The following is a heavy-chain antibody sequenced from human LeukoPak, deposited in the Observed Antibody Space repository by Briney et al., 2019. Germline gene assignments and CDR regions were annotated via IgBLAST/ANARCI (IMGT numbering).Heavy chain of an antibody. J-gene: IGHJ4*02. CDR3: PGRDF. CDR1: GADISAYY. V-gene: IGHV4-4*07. CDR2: MYTSGTT. D-gene: IGHD1-26*01. Sequence: SETLSLTCTVSGADISAYYWSWVRQPAGKRLEWIGIMYTSGTTDYNPSLESRLTISVDRSKNQLSLKLTSVTAADTAVYYCPGRDFWGRGTLLTVSS.